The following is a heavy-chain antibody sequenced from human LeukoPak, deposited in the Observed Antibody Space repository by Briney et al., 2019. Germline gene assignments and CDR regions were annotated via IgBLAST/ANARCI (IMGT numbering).Heavy chain of an antibody. V-gene: IGHV3-33*08. CDR3: ARNLGSCSGGTCYEDF. D-gene: IGHD2-15*01. CDR2: IWDDGSKK. J-gene: IGHJ4*02. CDR1: GFTFSSFG. Sequence: GGSLRLSCAASGFTFSSFGMHWVRQAPGKGLEWVAVIWDDGSKKHYADSVKGRFTISRDNSKNTLCLQMDSLRAEGTAVYYCARNLGSCSGGTCYEDFWGQGTLVTVSS.